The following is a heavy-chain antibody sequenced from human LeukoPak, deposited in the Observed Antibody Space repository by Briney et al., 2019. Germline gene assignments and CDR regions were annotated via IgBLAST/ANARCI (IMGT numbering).Heavy chain of an antibody. CDR1: GYTFTKYY. J-gene: IGHJ6*03. CDR2: SNPSGGST. V-gene: IGHV1-46*01. CDR3: ARNDFWSGYPLYYYYYMDV. Sequence: ASVKVSCKASGYTFTKYYIHWVRQAPGQGLEWMGISNPSGGSTSYAQKFQGRVTMTTDTSTSTAYMELRSLRSDDTAVYYCARNDFWSGYPLYYYYYMDVWGKGTTVTVSS. D-gene: IGHD3-3*01.